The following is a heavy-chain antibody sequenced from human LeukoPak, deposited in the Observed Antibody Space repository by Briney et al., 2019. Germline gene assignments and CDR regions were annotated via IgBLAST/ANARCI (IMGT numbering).Heavy chain of an antibody. CDR3: ARGLQWLAPRFDY. D-gene: IGHD6-19*01. CDR2: INHSGST. CDR1: GGSFRGYY. J-gene: IGHJ4*02. V-gene: IGHV4-34*01. Sequence: RPSETLSLTCAVYGGSFRGYYWSWIRQPPGKGLEWIGEINHSGSTNYNPSLKSRVTISVDTSKNQFSLKLSSVTAADTAVYYCARGLQWLAPRFDYWGQGTLVTVSS.